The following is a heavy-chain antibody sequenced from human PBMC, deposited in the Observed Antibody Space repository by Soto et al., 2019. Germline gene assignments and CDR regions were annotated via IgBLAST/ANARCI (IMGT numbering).Heavy chain of an antibody. CDR2: IYSGGST. J-gene: IGHJ3*02. CDR3: ARDISGRDTFDI. D-gene: IGHD6-19*01. Sequence: EVQLVETGGGLIQPGGSLRLSCAASGFTVSSNYMSWVRQAPGKGLEWVSVIYSGGSTYYADSVKGRFTISRDNSKNTLYLQMNSPRAENTRAYYCARDISGRDTFDIWGQGTMVTVYS. CDR1: GFTVSSNY. V-gene: IGHV3-53*02.